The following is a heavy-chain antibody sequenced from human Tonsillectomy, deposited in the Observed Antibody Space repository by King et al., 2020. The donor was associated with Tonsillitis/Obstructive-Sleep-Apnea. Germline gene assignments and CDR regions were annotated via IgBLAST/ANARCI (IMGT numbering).Heavy chain of an antibody. Sequence: QLVQSGAEVKKPGESLRISCQGSGYTFTTYWISWVRQMPGKGLEWMGAVDPSDSYSNYSPSFQGHVTISADKSITTAYLQWSSLKASNTAMYYCARLGYSDYDYNYYYYMDVWGKGTTVTVSS. V-gene: IGHV5-10-1*01. J-gene: IGHJ6*03. CDR3: ARLGYSDYDYNYYYYMDV. CDR2: VDPSDSYS. D-gene: IGHD5-12*01. CDR1: GYTFTTYW.